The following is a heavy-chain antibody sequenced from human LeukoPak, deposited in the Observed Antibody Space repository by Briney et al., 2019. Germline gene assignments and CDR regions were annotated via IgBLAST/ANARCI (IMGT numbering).Heavy chain of an antibody. CDR2: IYNNGRI. V-gene: IGHV4-59*01. CDR3: ARANYYDSSGYSRGAFDI. CDR1: GGSINYYY. J-gene: IGHJ3*02. D-gene: IGHD3-22*01. Sequence: PSETLSLTCTVSGGSINYYYWAWIRQPPGKGLEWIAYIYNNGRINYNPSLKSRVTISIDTSKNQFSLKLSSVTPADTAMYYCARANYYDSSGYSRGAFDIWGQGTMVTVSS.